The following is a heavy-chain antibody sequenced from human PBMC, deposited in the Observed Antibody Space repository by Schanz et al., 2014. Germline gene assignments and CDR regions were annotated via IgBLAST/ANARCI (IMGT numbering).Heavy chain of an antibody. CDR2: MNESHSTI. D-gene: IGHD6-13*01. CDR3: ARGLIAAAGGAFDY. CDR1: GFSFSSYA. V-gene: IGHV3-23*01. Sequence: EMQLLESGGGLIQPGGSLRLSCAASGFSFSSYAMGWVRQARGKGLEWVSAMNESHSTIYYADSVRGRFTISRDNAENTLFLQMNSLRAEDTAVYYCARGLIAAAGGAFDYWGQGTLVAVSA. J-gene: IGHJ4*02.